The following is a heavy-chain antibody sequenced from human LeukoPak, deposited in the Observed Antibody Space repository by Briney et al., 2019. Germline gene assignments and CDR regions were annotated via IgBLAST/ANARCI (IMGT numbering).Heavy chain of an antibody. Sequence: SETLSLTCAVYGGSFSGNYWSWIRQSPGKGLEWIGEINHGGITDYNPSLKSRVIVSVDTSKNQVSLTLSSVTAADTAVYYCARAPTVEWLSTYIDVWGKGTTVTVSS. J-gene: IGHJ6*03. CDR2: INHGGIT. CDR3: ARAPTVEWLSTYIDV. D-gene: IGHD3-3*01. V-gene: IGHV4-34*01. CDR1: GGSFSGNY.